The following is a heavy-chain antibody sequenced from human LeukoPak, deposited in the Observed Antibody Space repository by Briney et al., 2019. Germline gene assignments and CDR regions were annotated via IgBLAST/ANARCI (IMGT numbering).Heavy chain of an antibody. Sequence: GGSLRLSCAASGFTFSSYSMNWVRQGPGKGLEWVSSTSSSSSYIYYADSVKGRFTISRDNSKNSLYLQMNSLRAEDTAVYYCARGQGLCSSSPLDDAFDIWGQGTMVTVSS. CDR3: ARGQGLCSSSPLDDAFDI. CDR1: GFTFSSYS. J-gene: IGHJ3*02. V-gene: IGHV3-21*01. D-gene: IGHD2-2*01. CDR2: TSSSSSYI.